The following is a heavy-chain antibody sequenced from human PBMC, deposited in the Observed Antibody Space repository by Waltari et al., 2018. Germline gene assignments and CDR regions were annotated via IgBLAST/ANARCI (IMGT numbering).Heavy chain of an antibody. D-gene: IGHD5-12*01. V-gene: IGHV4-39*07. CDR3: VRGYPDIVATISDY. CDR1: RSSIQNNNVY. CDR2: FYKSGTT. Sequence: QLQLQESGPGLVKPSETLSLTCTFSRSSIQNNNVYWGWVGQPPGKGLEWIGSFYKSGTTYYNPSLKSRVTISVDTSNNQFSLKLNSVTAADTAVYYCVRGYPDIVATISDYWGQGTLVIVSS. J-gene: IGHJ4*02.